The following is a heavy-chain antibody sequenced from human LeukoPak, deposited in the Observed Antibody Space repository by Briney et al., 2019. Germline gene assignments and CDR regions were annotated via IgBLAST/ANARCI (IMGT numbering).Heavy chain of an antibody. CDR1: GYTFTSYD. CDR2: MSPNSGNT. D-gene: IGHD2-15*01. V-gene: IGHV1-8*03. Sequence: ASVKVSCKASGYTFTSYDINWVRQATGQGLEWMGWMSPNSGNTGYAQKFQGRVTITRNTSISTAYMELSSLRSEDTAVYYCARGRWWWFRGVVDAFDIWGQGTMVTVSS. J-gene: IGHJ3*02. CDR3: ARGRWWWFRGVVDAFDI.